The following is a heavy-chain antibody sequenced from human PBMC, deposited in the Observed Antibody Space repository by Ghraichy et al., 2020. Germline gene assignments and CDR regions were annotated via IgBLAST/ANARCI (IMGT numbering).Heavy chain of an antibody. V-gene: IGHV3-15*01. Sequence: LSLTCAASGFTFSNAWMSWVRQAPGKGLEWVGRVQSKTDGGTADYTAPVKGRFTISRDDSRNTLYLQVSSLKTEDTAMYYCTTGYKFSNDAFDIWGQGTMVTVSS. CDR3: TTGYKFSNDAFDI. CDR2: VQSKTDGGTA. D-gene: IGHD1-1*01. J-gene: IGHJ3*02. CDR1: GFTFSNAW.